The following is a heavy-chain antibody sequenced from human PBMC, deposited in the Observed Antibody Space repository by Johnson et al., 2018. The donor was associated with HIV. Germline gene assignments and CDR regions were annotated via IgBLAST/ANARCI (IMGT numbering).Heavy chain of an antibody. CDR3: ARGYINVQGVMVTSDAFDI. V-gene: IGHV3-13*01. D-gene: IGHD3-10*02. J-gene: IGHJ3*02. CDR1: QFTFSTYY. Sequence: VQLVESGGGLVKHGGSPRLSCAASQFTFSTYYMNCVRQAPGSALEWVSSIGTAGDTYYPGSVRGRFTISRENAKNSLYLQMNSLGAGDTAVYYCARGYINVQGVMVTSDAFDIWGQGTMVTVSS. CDR2: IGTAGDT.